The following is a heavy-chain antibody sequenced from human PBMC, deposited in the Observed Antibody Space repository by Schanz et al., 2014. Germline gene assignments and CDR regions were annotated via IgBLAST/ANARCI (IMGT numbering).Heavy chain of an antibody. V-gene: IGHV4-34*01. CDR3: ASKARYTYGYDY. CDR1: GGSFSNYY. J-gene: IGHJ4*02. CDR2: ISHSGST. Sequence: QVQLQQWGAGLLKPSETLSLTCAVYGGSFSNYYWSWIRQSPGEGLEWIGEISHSGSTNYNPSLKSRVTISADTSKNQLSLKLTSVTAADTAVYYCASKARYTYGYDYWGQGTLVTVSS. D-gene: IGHD5-18*01.